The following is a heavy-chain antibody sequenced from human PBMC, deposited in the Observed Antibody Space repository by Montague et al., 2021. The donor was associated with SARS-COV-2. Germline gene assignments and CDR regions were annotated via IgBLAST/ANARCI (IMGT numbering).Heavy chain of an antibody. J-gene: IGHJ5*02. Sequence: SETLSLTCAVYGGSFSNFFWSWIRQSPGKGLEWIGEVSDSGGTTYNSFLKSRVLISRDMSRNQFSIQLRSVTAADTAVYYCARVNRGYWQYAGGLNWIDPWGQGTLVIVPS. V-gene: IGHV4-34*01. D-gene: IGHD6-25*01. CDR2: VSDSGGT. CDR3: ARVNRGYWQYAGGLNWIDP. CDR1: GGSFSNFF.